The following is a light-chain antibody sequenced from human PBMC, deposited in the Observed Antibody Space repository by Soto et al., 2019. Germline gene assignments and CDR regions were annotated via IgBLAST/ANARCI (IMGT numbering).Light chain of an antibody. J-gene: IGKJ4*01. CDR2: DAS. V-gene: IGKV3-11*01. CDR3: QQRTYWPLT. CDR1: QSVSTY. Sequence: EIVLTQSPATLSLSPGEGATLSCRASQSVSTYLAWYQQKPGHAPRLLIYDASNRATGVPPRFSGSGSGTDFTLTISSLEPEDFAVYYCQQRTYWPLTFGGGTNVEI.